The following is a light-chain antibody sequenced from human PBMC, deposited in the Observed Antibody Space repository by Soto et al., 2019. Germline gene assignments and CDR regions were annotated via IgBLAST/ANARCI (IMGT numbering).Light chain of an antibody. V-gene: IGKV3-20*01. CDR1: QSVSRSY. J-gene: IGKJ1*01. CDR2: GAS. Sequence: EIVLTQSPGTLSLSPGERATLSCRASQSVSRSYLGWYQQRPGQAPRLLIYGASSRSTGVPDRFSGSGSAPDFTLTIRRLEPEDFAVDYCQEYGNSPLTFGQGTRVDVK. CDR3: QEYGNSPLT.